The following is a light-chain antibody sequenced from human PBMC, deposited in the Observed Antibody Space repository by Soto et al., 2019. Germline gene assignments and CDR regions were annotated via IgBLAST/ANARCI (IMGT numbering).Light chain of an antibody. CDR1: QYISSW. J-gene: IGKJ1*01. CDR2: KES. V-gene: IGKV1-5*03. CDR3: QQYSDYPWT. Sequence: DIQMTQSPSTLSASVGDRVTITCRASQYISSWLAWYQQKPGQAPKLLIYKESFLESGVPSRFSGRGSGTEFTLTISSLQPLDFATYYCQQYSDYPWTFGQGTKVEIK.